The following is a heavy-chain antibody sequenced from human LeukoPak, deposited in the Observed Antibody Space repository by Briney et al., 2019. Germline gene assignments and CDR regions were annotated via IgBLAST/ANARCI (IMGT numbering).Heavy chain of an antibody. CDR2: IRSKANSYAT. D-gene: IGHD3-16*01. CDR1: GFTFSGSA. V-gene: IGHV3-73*01. Sequence: GGSLTLYCAASGFTFSGSAMHWVRQASGEGVEWLGRIRSKANSYATAYAASVKGRFTISRDDSKNTAYLQMNSLKTEDTAVYYCTKPSAGGLDYWGQGTLVTVSS. J-gene: IGHJ4*02. CDR3: TKPSAGGLDY.